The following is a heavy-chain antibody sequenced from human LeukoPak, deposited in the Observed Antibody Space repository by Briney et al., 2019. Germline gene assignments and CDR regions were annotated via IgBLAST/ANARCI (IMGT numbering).Heavy chain of an antibody. J-gene: IGHJ4*02. CDR2: ISSSSSYI. Sequence: GGSLRLSCAASGFTFSSYSMNRVRQAPGKGLEWVSSISSSSSYIYYADSVKGRFTISRDNAKNSLYLQMNSLRAEDTAVYYCARERKGGYYFDYWGQGTLVTVSS. CDR1: GFTFSSYS. V-gene: IGHV3-21*01. CDR3: ARERKGGYYFDY. D-gene: IGHD3-16*01.